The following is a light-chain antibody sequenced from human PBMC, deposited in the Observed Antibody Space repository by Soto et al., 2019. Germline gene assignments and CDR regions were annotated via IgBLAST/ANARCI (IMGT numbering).Light chain of an antibody. J-gene: IGKJ1*01. CDR2: AAS. CDR3: QQSYNSPQT. V-gene: IGKV1-39*01. Sequence: IQLTQSPSSLSASVGDRVTITCRASQGISSYLAWYQQKPGKAPRLLIYAASSLQSGVPSRFSGSGSGTDFTLTINSLQPEDFATYSCQQSYNSPQTFGQGTKVDIK. CDR1: QGISSY.